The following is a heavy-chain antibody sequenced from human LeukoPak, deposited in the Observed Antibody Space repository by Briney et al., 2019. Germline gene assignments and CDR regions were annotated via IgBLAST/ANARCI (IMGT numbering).Heavy chain of an antibody. CDR3: ARNGRWEPADY. V-gene: IGHV1-18*01. D-gene: IGHD1-26*01. CDR1: GYTFTSYG. CDR2: ISAYNGNT. J-gene: IGHJ4*02. Sequence: ASVKVSCKASGYTFTSYGIIWVRQAPGQGLEWMGWISAYNGNTNYAQKLQGRVTMTTDTPTSTAYTELRSLRSDDTAVYYCARNGRWEPADYWGQGTLVTVSS.